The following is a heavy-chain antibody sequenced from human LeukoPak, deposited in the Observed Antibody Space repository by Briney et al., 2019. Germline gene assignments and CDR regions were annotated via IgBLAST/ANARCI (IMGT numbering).Heavy chain of an antibody. CDR2: ISGSGGST. CDR3: AKGHLVGSHLPQLVDY. J-gene: IGHJ4*02. Sequence: GALRLSCAASGFTFSSYAMSWVRQAPGKGLEWVSAISGSGGSTYSADSVKGRFTISRDNSKNTLYLQMNSLRAEDTAVYYCAKGHLVGSHLPQLVDYWGQGTLVTVSS. CDR1: GFTFSSYA. V-gene: IGHV3-23*01. D-gene: IGHD1-26*01.